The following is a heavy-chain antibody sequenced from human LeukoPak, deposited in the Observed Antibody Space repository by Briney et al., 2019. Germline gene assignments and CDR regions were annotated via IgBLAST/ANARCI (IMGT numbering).Heavy chain of an antibody. V-gene: IGHV1-69*04. Sequence: ASVKVSCKASGGTFSSYAISWVRQAPGQGLEWMGRIIPIFGIANYAQKFQGRVTITADKSTSTAYMELSSLRSEDTAVYYCARDEPTRGFDYWGQGTLVTVSS. J-gene: IGHJ4*02. CDR2: IIPIFGIA. D-gene: IGHD3-10*01. CDR3: ARDEPTRGFDY. CDR1: GGTFSSYA.